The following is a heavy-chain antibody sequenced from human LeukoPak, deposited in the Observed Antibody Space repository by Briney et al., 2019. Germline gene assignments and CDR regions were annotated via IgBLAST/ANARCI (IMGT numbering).Heavy chain of an antibody. Sequence: PSETLSLTCTVSGGSISSGDYYWSWIRQPPGKGLEWIGEIDHSGNTNYNPSLKSRVTISVDTSKDQFSLRVSSVTAADTAVYYCARGLARMEYCSTTGCFGARYYYYYGMDVWGQGTTVTVSS. D-gene: IGHD2-2*01. CDR1: GGSISSGDYY. CDR2: IDHSGNT. CDR3: ARGLARMEYCSTTGCFGARYYYYYGMDV. J-gene: IGHJ6*02. V-gene: IGHV4-39*07.